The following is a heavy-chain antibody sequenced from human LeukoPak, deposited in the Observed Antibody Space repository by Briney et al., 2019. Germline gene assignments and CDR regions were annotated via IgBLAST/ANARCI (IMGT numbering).Heavy chain of an antibody. Sequence: SETLSLTCAVSGYSISRFHYWGWIRQPPGKGLEWIASTYHSGSTYYNPSLKSRTTISVDTSKSQFSLKLTSVTAADAAVYYCATLAASAPRYFDYWGQGILVTVSS. V-gene: IGHV4-38-2*01. CDR1: GYSISRFHY. D-gene: IGHD6-13*01. CDR2: TYHSGST. CDR3: ATLAASAPRYFDY. J-gene: IGHJ4*02.